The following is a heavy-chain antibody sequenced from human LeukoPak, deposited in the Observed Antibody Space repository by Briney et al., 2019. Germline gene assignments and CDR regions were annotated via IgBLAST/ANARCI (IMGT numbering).Heavy chain of an antibody. J-gene: IGHJ6*03. Sequence: ASVKVSRKASGYTFTSYDINWVRQATGQGLEWMGWMNPNSGNTGYAQKFQGRVTITRNTSISTAYMELSSLRSEDTAVYYCARGHSSSWYGPYYYYYMDVWGKGTTVTVSS. CDR3: ARGHSSSWYGPYYYYYMDV. V-gene: IGHV1-8*03. CDR2: MNPNSGNT. CDR1: GYTFTSYD. D-gene: IGHD6-13*01.